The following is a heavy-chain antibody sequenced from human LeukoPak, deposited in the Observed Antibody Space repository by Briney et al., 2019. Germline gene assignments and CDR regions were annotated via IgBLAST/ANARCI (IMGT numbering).Heavy chain of an antibody. Sequence: GGSLRLSCAASGFTFSSYAMSWVRQAPGKGLEWVSAISGSGGSTYYADSVKGRFTISRDNSKNTLYLQMNSLRAEDTAVYYCAKDLWFGELLSYHDAFDIWGLGTMVTVSS. D-gene: IGHD3-10*01. V-gene: IGHV3-23*01. CDR1: GFTFSSYA. CDR2: ISGSGGST. CDR3: AKDLWFGELLSYHDAFDI. J-gene: IGHJ3*02.